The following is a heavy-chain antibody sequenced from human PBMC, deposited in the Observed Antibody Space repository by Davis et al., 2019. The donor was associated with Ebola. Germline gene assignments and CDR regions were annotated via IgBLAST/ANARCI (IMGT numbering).Heavy chain of an antibody. D-gene: IGHD2-2*01. Sequence: ASVKVSCKTSGYIFTGYYMNWVRQAPGQGLEWMGWINPNTDDRSYVQKFQDRVTMTRDTSINTVYMQLSGVTSDDTAVYFCARESGYCSSTSCSKQSFDYWGQGTLVTVSS. CDR1: GYIFTGYY. V-gene: IGHV1-2*02. CDR2: INPNTDDR. J-gene: IGHJ4*02. CDR3: ARESGYCSSTSCSKQSFDY.